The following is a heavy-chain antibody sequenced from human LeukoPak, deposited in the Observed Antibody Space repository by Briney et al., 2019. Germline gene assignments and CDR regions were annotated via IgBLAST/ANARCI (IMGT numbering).Heavy chain of an antibody. CDR1: GGSISSGGYY. CDR3: ARLFYSPYDSSGYRFDY. Sequence: KPSQTLSLTCTVSGGSISSGGYYWSWIRQHPGKGLEWIGYIYYSGSTNYNPSLKSRVTISVDTSKNQFSLKLSSVTAADTAVYYCARLFYSPYDSSGYRFDYWGQGTLVTVSS. J-gene: IGHJ4*02. V-gene: IGHV4-31*03. D-gene: IGHD3-22*01. CDR2: IYYSGST.